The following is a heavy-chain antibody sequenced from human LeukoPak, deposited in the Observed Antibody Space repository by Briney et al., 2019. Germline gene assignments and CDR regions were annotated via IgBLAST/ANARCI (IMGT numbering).Heavy chain of an antibody. CDR1: GFTFSSYA. CDR3: AREPDSSGLDAFDI. Sequence: GGSLRLSCAASGFTFSSYAMSWVRQAPGKGLEWVSVIYSGGSTYYADSVKGRFTISRDNSKNTLYLQMNSLRAEDTAVYYCAREPDSSGLDAFDIWGQGTMVTVSS. CDR2: IYSGGST. D-gene: IGHD3-22*01. J-gene: IGHJ3*02. V-gene: IGHV3-66*01.